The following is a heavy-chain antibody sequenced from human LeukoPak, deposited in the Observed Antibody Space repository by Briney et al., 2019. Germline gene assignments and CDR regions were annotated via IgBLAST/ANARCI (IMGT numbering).Heavy chain of an antibody. Sequence: GGSLRLSCSASGFTFSSYAMHWVRQAPGKGLEYVSAISSNGGSTYYADSVKGRFTISRDNSKNTLYLQMSSLRAEDTAVYYCVKAPGYSYGAPYFDYWGQGTLVTVPS. D-gene: IGHD5-18*01. CDR3: VKAPGYSYGAPYFDY. J-gene: IGHJ4*02. CDR2: ISSNGGST. V-gene: IGHV3-64D*06. CDR1: GFTFSSYA.